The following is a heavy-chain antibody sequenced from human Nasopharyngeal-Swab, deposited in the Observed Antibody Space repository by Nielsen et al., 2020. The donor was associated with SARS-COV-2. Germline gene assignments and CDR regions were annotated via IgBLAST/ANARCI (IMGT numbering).Heavy chain of an antibody. CDR1: GGSFTNNY. D-gene: IGHD3-10*01. CDR3: VRGYRTWSFPSSYYYYHMDV. Sequence: LRLSCAVYGGSFTNNYWNWVRQSPGKGLEWIGEISHDGTTNYKSSLKSRVVMSVDSSKSQFSLRLTSVTAADTAIYYCVRGYRTWSFPSSYYYYHMDVWGQGTTVTVSS. CDR2: ISHDGTT. V-gene: IGHV4-34*01. J-gene: IGHJ6*03.